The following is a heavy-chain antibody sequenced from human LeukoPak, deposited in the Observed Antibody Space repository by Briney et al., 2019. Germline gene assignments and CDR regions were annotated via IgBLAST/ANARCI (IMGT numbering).Heavy chain of an antibody. J-gene: IGHJ6*02. CDR3: AKGDYDILTGYYADYYYYDGMDV. CDR2: ISGSGGST. CDR1: ALTFSSYA. V-gene: IGHV3-23*01. D-gene: IGHD3-9*01. Sequence: GGSLRLSCLASALTFSSYAMGWVRQAPGAGLEWVSAISGSGGSTYYADSVKGRFTISRDNSKNTPYLQMNSLRAEDTAVYYCAKGDYDILTGYYADYYYYDGMDVWGQGTTVTVSS.